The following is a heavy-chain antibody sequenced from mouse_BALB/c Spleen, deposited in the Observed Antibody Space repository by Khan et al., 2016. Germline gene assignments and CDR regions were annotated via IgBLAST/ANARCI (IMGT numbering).Heavy chain of an antibody. CDR3: NAVYYDSDFDY. J-gene: IGHJ2*01. CDR1: GFNIKDFY. V-gene: IGHV14-4*02. D-gene: IGHD2-4*01. Sequence: VQLQQSGVELVRSGASVKLSCSASGFNIKDFYMFWVRQRPEQGLEWIGWIDPENGETEYAPKFQGRATMTADTPSNTAQLQLSSLTSEDTAVYYCNAVYYDSDFDYWGQGTTLTVSS. CDR2: IDPENGET.